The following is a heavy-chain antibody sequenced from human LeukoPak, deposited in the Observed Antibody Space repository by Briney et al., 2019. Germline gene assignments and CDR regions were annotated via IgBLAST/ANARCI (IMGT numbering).Heavy chain of an antibody. CDR3: ARDYFYCGGDCFVDA. V-gene: IGHV3-21*01. Sequence: GGSLRLSCVASGFSFSGYSMNWVRQAPGKGPEWVSSISSGSKSIYDADSVKGRFTVSRDNAKNSLYLQMNSLTVEDTAVYYCARDYFYCGGDCFVDAWGQGTLVTVSS. D-gene: IGHD2-21*02. CDR1: GFSFSGYS. J-gene: IGHJ5*02. CDR2: ISSGSKSI.